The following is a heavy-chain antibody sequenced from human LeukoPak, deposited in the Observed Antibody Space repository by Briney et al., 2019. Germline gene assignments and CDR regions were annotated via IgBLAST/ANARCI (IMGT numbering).Heavy chain of an antibody. V-gene: IGHV1-18*01. D-gene: IGHD2-15*01. CDR3: ARDATDAAYTPMNDY. Sequence: ASVTVSCKTSSYTFTNFGISWVRQAPGQGLEWMGWTSAYNGNTNYAQNLRGRVTMIINRSTSTVYMELRSLRPDDTAVYYCARDATDAAYTPMNDYWGQGTLVTVSS. J-gene: IGHJ4*02. CDR2: TSAYNGNT. CDR1: SYTFTNFG.